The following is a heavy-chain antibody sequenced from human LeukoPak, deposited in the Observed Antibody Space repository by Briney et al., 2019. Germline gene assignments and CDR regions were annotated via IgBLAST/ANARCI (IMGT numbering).Heavy chain of an antibody. V-gene: IGHV3-21*01. D-gene: IGHD3-3*01. CDR1: GFTFSSYN. CDR2: ISSSSSYI. Sequence: GGSLRLSCAASGFTFSSYNMNWVRQAPGKGLEWVSAISSSSSYIYYADSVKGRFTISRDNAKNSLYLQMNSLRAEDTAVYYCARDANDFWSGYYSGWFDPWGQGTLVTVSS. CDR3: ARDANDFWSGYYSGWFDP. J-gene: IGHJ5*02.